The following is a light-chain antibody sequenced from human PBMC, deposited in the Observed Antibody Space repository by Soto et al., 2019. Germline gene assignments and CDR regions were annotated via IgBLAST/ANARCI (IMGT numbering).Light chain of an antibody. CDR1: QSVKSN. CDR2: GAS. CDR3: QHYNNWPPWT. V-gene: IGKV3-15*01. Sequence: EIVMTQSPATLSVSPGGRVTLSCRASQSVKSNLAWYQQKFGQAPRLLIYGASTRATGVPARFSGSGSGTEFTLTISSLQSEDFAVYYCQHYNNWPPWTFGQGTKVEI. J-gene: IGKJ1*01.